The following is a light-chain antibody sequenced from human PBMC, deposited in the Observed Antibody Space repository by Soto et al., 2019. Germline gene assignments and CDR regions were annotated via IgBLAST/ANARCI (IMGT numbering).Light chain of an antibody. CDR3: QQYCSLPRT. V-gene: IGKV3-20*01. J-gene: IGKJ1*01. Sequence: EIVLTHSPATLSLSPCERATLSSRASQSVSNSFLAWYQQKPGQTPRLLMYAASSRPTGIPDRFSGSGSGTGFTLTISRLEPEDFAVYYCQQYCSLPRTFGQGTKVDIK. CDR1: QSVSNSF. CDR2: AAS.